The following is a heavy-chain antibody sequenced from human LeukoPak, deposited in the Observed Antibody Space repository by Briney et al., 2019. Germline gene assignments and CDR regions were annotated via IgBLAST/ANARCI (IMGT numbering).Heavy chain of an antibody. CDR2: ISGSSTYI. J-gene: IGHJ4*02. Sequence: GGSLRLSCTASGFTFSAYSMSWVRQAPGKGLEWVSSISGSSTYIYYADSLKDRFTISRDNAKNSVYLQMNSLRAEDTAVYYCARSPYYDSSGYYDCWGQGTLVTVSS. V-gene: IGHV3-21*01. CDR1: GFTFSAYS. CDR3: ARSPYYDSSGYYDC. D-gene: IGHD3-22*01.